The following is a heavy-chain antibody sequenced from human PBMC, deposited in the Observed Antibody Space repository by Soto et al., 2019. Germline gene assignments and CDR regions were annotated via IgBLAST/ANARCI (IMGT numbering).Heavy chain of an antibody. J-gene: IGHJ4*02. V-gene: IGHV3-11*05. CDR2: ISSSSSYT. CDR1: GFTFSDYY. CDR3: ARVPSCGGDCYSDY. D-gene: IGHD2-21*02. Sequence: QEQLVESGGGLVKPGGSLRLSCAASGFTFSDYYMSWIRQAPGKGLEWVSYISSSSSYTNYADSVKGRFTISRDNAKNSLYLQMNSLRAEDTAVYYCARVPSCGGDCYSDYWGQGTLVTVSS.